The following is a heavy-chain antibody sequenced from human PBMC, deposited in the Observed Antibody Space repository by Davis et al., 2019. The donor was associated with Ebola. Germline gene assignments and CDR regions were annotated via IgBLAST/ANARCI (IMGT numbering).Heavy chain of an antibody. Sequence: SLKISCAASGFTFDDYAMHWVRQAPGKGLEWVSGISWNSGSIGYADSVKGRFTISRDNAKNSLYLQMNSLRAEDTALYYCAKARGLEGWFDPWGQGTLVTVSS. J-gene: IGHJ5*02. CDR3: AKARGLEGWFDP. CDR2: ISWNSGSI. CDR1: GFTFDDYA. V-gene: IGHV3-9*01. D-gene: IGHD3-10*01.